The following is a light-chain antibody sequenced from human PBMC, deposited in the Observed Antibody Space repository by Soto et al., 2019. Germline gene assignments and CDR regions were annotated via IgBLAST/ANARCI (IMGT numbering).Light chain of an antibody. V-gene: IGKV3-20*01. CDR3: QHYASSPRT. CDR1: RSVSSNY. Sequence: EIVLTRSPGTLSLSPVATATLSCRASRSVSSNYLAWYQQRPGQAPRLLINRASNSATGLPDRFTGSGSGKDFTLTLKRLEPADFAVYYYQHYASSPRTFGQGTKVEIK. CDR2: RAS. J-gene: IGKJ1*01.